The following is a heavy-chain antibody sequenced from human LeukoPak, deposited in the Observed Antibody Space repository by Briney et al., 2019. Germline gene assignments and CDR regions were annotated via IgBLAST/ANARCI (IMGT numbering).Heavy chain of an antibody. CDR2: ISGSGGST. D-gene: IGHD3-22*01. CDR1: GFTFSSYA. Sequence: PGGSLRLSCAASGFTFSSYAMSWVRQAPGKGLEWVSAISGSGGSTYYADSVKGRFTISRDNSKNTLYLQMNSLRAEDTAVYYCAKVRGEYYYDSSGYYGYFDYWGQGTLVTVSS. V-gene: IGHV3-23*01. J-gene: IGHJ4*02. CDR3: AKVRGEYYYDSSGYYGYFDY.